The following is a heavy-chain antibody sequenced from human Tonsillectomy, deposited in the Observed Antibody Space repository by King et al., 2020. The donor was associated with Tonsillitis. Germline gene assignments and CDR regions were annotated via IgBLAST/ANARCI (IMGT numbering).Heavy chain of an antibody. V-gene: IGHV3-30*02. D-gene: IGHD3-22*01. CDR2: IRDDGNNK. CDR1: GFTFNDYD. CDR3: AKRHRDSSGYYSGFDS. Sequence: QVQLVESGGGVVQPGGSLRLSCAPSGFTFNDYDMSWIRQAPGKGLEWVAYIRDDGNNKYYADSVTGRFTISRDNSRNKLYLQMNGLRTGDTAVYYCAKRHRDSSGYYSGFDSWGQGTLVTVSS. J-gene: IGHJ4*02.